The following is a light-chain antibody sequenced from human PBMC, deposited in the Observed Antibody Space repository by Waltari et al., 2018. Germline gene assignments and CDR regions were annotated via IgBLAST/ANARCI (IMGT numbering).Light chain of an antibody. CDR2: DAS. V-gene: IGKV3-11*01. CDR3: QQRSNWPLT. CDR1: QSVGGN. Sequence: EIVLTQSPATLSLSPGARATLSCRASQSVGGNYVVWYQQKPGQSPRLLIYDASKRATGIPARFSGSGSGTDFTLTISSLDPEDFAVYYCQQRSNWPLTFGQGTRLEIK. J-gene: IGKJ5*01.